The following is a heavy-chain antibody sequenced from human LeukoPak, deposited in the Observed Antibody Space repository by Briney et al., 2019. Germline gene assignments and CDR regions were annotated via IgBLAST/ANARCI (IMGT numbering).Heavy chain of an antibody. J-gene: IGHJ6*03. CDR2: ISAYNGNT. CDR1: GYTFTSYY. D-gene: IGHD2-15*01. Sequence: ASVKVSCKASGYTFTSYYMHWVRQAPGQGLEWMGWISAYNGNTNYAQKLQGRVTMTTDTSTSTAYMELRSLRSDDTAVYYCARTGVVVAGLYYMDVWGKGTTVTVSS. CDR3: ARTGVVVAGLYYMDV. V-gene: IGHV1-18*04.